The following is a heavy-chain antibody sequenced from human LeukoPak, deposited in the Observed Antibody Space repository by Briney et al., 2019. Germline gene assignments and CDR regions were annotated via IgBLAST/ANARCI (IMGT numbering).Heavy chain of an antibody. D-gene: IGHD5-18*01. J-gene: IGHJ6*03. Sequence: GGSLRLSCAASGFTFSTFAMIWVRQPPGKGLEWVSSIFPSGGEIHYADSVRGRFTISRDNSKSTLSLQMNSLRAEDTAVYYCTRGGMYRRGSSYDDLYYYYYMDVWGKGTTVIISS. CDR2: IFPSGGEI. V-gene: IGHV3-23*01. CDR3: TRGGMYRRGSSYDDLYYYYYMDV. CDR1: GFTFSTFA.